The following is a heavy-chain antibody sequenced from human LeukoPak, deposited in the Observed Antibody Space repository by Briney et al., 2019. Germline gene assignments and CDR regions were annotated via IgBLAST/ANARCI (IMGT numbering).Heavy chain of an antibody. CDR3: ARVAVGYNGVNPLFDY. V-gene: IGHV4-34*01. CDR1: GGSFSGYY. D-gene: IGHD5-24*01. Sequence: SETLSLTCAVYGGSFSGYYWSWIRQPPGKGLEWIGEINHSGSTNYNPSLKSRVTISVDTSKNQFSLKLSSVTAADTAVYYCARVAVGYNGVNPLFDYWGQGTLVTVSS. CDR2: INHSGST. J-gene: IGHJ4*02.